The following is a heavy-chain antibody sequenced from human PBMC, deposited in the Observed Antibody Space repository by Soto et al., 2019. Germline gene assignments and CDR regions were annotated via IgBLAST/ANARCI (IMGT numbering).Heavy chain of an antibody. CDR1: GGSISNYY. CDR2: IYYRGSI. CDR3: AREIAGAGTHYFDY. Sequence: QVQLQASGPGLVKPSETLSLTCTVSGGSISNYYWSWIRQPPGKGLEWIGYIYYRGSINYDPSLQSRVNRSEDTSKNQCALKMSSVTAADTAVYYGAREIAGAGTHYFDYWGQGTLVTVSS. D-gene: IGHD6-19*01. J-gene: IGHJ4*02. V-gene: IGHV4-59*01.